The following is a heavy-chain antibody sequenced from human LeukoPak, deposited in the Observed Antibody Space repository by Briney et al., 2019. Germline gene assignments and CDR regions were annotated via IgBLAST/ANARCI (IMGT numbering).Heavy chain of an antibody. Sequence: GASVKVSCKVSGYTLTELSMHWVRRAPGKGLEWMGGFDPEDGETIYAQKFQGRVTMTEDTSTDTAYMELSSLRSEDTAVYYCATMINYYGSGSSVVYFDYWGQGTLVTVSS. CDR1: GYTLTELS. CDR3: ATMINYYGSGSSVVYFDY. D-gene: IGHD3-10*01. J-gene: IGHJ4*02. CDR2: FDPEDGET. V-gene: IGHV1-24*01.